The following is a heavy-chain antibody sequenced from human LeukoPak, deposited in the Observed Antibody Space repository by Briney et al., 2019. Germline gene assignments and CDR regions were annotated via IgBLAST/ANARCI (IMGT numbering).Heavy chain of an antibody. CDR1: GFTFSHYG. V-gene: IGHV3-30*02. CDR2: IRYDGSNT. J-gene: IGHJ4*02. CDR3: VRGRYNYGYIFDY. D-gene: IGHD5-18*01. Sequence: GGSLRLSCAASGFTFSHYGMHWVRQAPGKGLEWVAFIRYDGSNTYYADSVKGRFTVSRDNARNSVYLQMNSLRVEDTAVYYCVRGRYNYGYIFDYWGQGTLVTVSS.